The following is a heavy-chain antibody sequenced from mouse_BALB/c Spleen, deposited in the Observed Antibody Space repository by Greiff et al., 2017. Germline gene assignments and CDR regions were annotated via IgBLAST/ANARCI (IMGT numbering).Heavy chain of an antibody. CDR3: ERSDGYPYYYAMDY. D-gene: IGHD2-3*01. CDR1: GFTFSSFG. V-gene: IGHV5-17*02. J-gene: IGHJ4*01. CDR2: ISSGSSTS. Sequence: EVKLVESGGGLVQPGGSRKLSCAASGFTFSSFGMHWVRQAPEKGLEWVAYISSGSSTSYYADTVKGRFTISRDNAKNTQFLQMTSLRSEDTAIYYCERSDGYPYYYAMDYWGQGTSVTVSS.